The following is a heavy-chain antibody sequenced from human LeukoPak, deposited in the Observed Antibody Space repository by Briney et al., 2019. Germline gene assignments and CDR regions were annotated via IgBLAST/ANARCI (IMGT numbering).Heavy chain of an antibody. CDR1: GFTFTSYA. D-gene: IGHD3-16*01. CDR2: ISSNAIGT. V-gene: IGHV3-23*01. CDR3: ARGGGGTNFDS. J-gene: IGHJ4*02. Sequence: QSGGSLRLSCAASGFTFTSYAMSWVRQAPGKGLEWVSAISSNAIGTYYADSVKGRFTLSRDNSKNTLYLQMNSLRAEDTAVYYCARGGGGTNFDSWGQGTLVTVSS.